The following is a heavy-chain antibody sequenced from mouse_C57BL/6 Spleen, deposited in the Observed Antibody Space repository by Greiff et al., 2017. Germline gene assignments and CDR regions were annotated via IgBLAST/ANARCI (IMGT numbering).Heavy chain of an antibody. D-gene: IGHD1-1*01. V-gene: IGHV5-17*01. CDR1: GFTFSDYG. J-gene: IGHJ2*01. CDR2: ISSGSSTI. Sequence: EVQGVESGGGLVKPGASLKFSCAASGFTFSDYGMHWVRQAPEKGLEWVAYISSGSSTIYYADTVKGRFTISRDNANNTPFLHMTRLKSEDTAMYYCARETITTIVAPHFDYWGQGTTLTVS. CDR3: ARETITTIVAPHFDY.